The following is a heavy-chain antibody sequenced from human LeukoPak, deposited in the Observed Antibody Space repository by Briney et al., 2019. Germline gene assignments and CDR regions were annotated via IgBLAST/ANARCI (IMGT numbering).Heavy chain of an antibody. CDR3: AKDGTGGYYYLDY. V-gene: IGHV3-30*18. CDR2: ILYDGSNE. Sequence: GTCLRLSCAASGFTFSSHGMHWVRQAPGMGLEWVALILYDGSNEYYADSVQGRFTISRDSSRNTLYLQMNSLRAEDTAVYYCAKDGTGGYYYLDYWGQGTMVTVSS. D-gene: IGHD3-22*01. CDR1: GFTFSSHG. J-gene: IGHJ4*02.